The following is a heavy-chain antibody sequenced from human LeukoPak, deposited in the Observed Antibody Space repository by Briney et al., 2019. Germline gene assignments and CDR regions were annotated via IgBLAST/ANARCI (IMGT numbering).Heavy chain of an antibody. J-gene: IGHJ4*02. V-gene: IGHV3-23*01. D-gene: IGHD3-22*01. CDR2: ISGSGGST. Sequence: GASLRLSCAASGFTFSSYAMGWVRQAPGKGLEWVSAISGSGGSTYYADSVKGRFTISRDNSKNTLYLQMNSLRAEDTAVYYCAKGDSSGYYYFLYYFDYWGQGTLVTVSS. CDR1: GFTFSSYA. CDR3: AKGDSSGYYYFLYYFDY.